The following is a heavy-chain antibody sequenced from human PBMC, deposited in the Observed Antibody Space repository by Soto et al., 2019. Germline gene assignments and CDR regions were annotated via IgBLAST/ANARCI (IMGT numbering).Heavy chain of an antibody. D-gene: IGHD3-9*01. V-gene: IGHV4-59*01. CDR3: ARGRRYSVLFDT. CDR1: GGSISSYY. Sequence: PSETLSLTCTVSGGSISSYYWSWIRQPPGKGLEWIGYIYYSGSTNYNPSLKSRVTISVDTSKNQFSLKLSSVTAADTAVYYCARGRRYSVLFDTWGPGTLVTVSS. CDR2: IYYSGST. J-gene: IGHJ5*02.